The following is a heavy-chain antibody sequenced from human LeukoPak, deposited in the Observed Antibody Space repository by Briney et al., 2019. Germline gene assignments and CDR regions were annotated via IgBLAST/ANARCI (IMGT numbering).Heavy chain of an antibody. J-gene: IGHJ6*03. CDR2: INHSGST. D-gene: IGHD3-16*02. CDR3: ARGVRYRYYYYYMDV. CDR1: GGSFSGYY. V-gene: IGHV4-34*01. Sequence: PSETLSLTCAVYGGSFSGYYWSWIRQPPGKGLEWIREINHSGSTNYNPSLKSRVTISVDTSKNQFSLKLSSVTAADTAVYYCARGVRYRYYYYYMDVWGKGTTVTVSS.